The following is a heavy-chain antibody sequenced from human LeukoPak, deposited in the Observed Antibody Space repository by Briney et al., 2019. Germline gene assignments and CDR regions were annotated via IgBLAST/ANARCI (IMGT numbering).Heavy chain of an antibody. CDR3: ARCRLLWFGDPRNPGYYYYGMDA. J-gene: IGHJ6*04. V-gene: IGHV4-4*02. D-gene: IGHD3-10*01. CDR2: IYHRGST. Sequence: SGTLSLTCAVSGGSISSSNWWSWVRQPPGKGLEWIGEIYHRGSTNYNPSLKSRVTISVDKSKNQFSLKLSSVTAADTAVYYCARCRLLWFGDPRNPGYYYYGMDAWGKGTTVTVSS. CDR1: GGSISSSNW.